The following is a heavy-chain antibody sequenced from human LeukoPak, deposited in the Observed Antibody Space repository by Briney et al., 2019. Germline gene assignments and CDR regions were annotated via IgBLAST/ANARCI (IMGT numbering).Heavy chain of an antibody. V-gene: IGHV4-59*11. CDR1: GGSISSHY. CDR2: IYYSGST. Sequence: SETLSLTCTVSGGSISSHYWSWIRHPPGKGLEWIGYIYYSGSTNYNPSLKSRVTISVDTSKNQFSLKLSSVTAADTAVYYCARGGLDYWGQGTLVTVSS. CDR3: ARGGLDY. J-gene: IGHJ4*02.